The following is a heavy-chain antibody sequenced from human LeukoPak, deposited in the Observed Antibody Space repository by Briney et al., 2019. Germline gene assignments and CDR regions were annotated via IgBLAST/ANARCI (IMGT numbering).Heavy chain of an antibody. Sequence: SETLSLTCAVSGGSISSGGYSWSWIRQPPGKGLEWIGEINHSGSTNYNPSLKSRVTISVDTSKNQFSLILSSVTAADTAVYYCAGGVAANDAFDIWAQGTMVTVSS. D-gene: IGHD2-15*01. CDR2: INHSGST. CDR3: AGGVAANDAFDI. J-gene: IGHJ3*02. V-gene: IGHV4-34*01. CDR1: GGSISSGGYS.